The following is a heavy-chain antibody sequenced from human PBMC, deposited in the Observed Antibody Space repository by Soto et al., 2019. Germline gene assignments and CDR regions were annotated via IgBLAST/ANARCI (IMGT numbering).Heavy chain of an antibody. D-gene: IGHD2-2*01. CDR3: ASGTIYHSYGMDV. V-gene: IGHV4-34*01. Sequence: PSETLSLTCAVYGGSFSGYYWSWIRQPPGKGLEWIGEINHSGSTNYNPSLKSRVTISVDTSKNQFSLKLSSVTAADTAVYYCASGTIYHSYGMDVWGQGKMVT. J-gene: IGHJ6*02. CDR1: GGSFSGYY. CDR2: INHSGST.